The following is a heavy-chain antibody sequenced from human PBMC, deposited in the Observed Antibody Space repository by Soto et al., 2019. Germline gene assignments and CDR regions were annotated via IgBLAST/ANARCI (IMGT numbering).Heavy chain of an antibody. V-gene: IGHV1-8*01. CDR3: ASERSGSSDY. D-gene: IGHD1-26*01. Sequence: QVQLVQSGAEVKKPGASVKVSCKASGYTFTSYDINWVRQATGQGLEWMGWMNPNSGNTGYAQKCQGRVPMTRNTSISTAYMELRSLRSDATAVYYSASERSGSSDYWGQGTLVTVSS. J-gene: IGHJ4*02. CDR1: GYTFTSYD. CDR2: MNPNSGNT.